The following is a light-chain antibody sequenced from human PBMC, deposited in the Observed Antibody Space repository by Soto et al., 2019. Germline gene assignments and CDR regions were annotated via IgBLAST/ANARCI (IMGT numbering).Light chain of an antibody. V-gene: IGKV3D-15*01. J-gene: IGKJ4*01. Sequence: VMTQSPATLSVSPGEGVTLFCRASQNVATNLAWYQLKPGQAPRLLIHASSTRAAGIPGTFSGSGSGTQFSLTISSVQSEDSAVYYCQQYYHSGLSFGGGTKVEI. CDR1: QNVATN. CDR2: ASS. CDR3: QQYYHSGLS.